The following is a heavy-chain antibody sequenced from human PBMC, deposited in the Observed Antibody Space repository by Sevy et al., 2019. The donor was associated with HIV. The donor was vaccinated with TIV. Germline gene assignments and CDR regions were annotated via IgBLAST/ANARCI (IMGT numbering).Heavy chain of an antibody. V-gene: IGHV1-69*13. J-gene: IGHJ6*02. CDR2: IIPIFGTA. CDR1: GGTFSSYA. Sequence: ASVKVSCKASGGTFSSYAISWVRQAPGQGLEWMGGIIPIFGTANYAQKFQGRVTIPGDESTSTAYMELSTLKLEDTAVDDCAGDPCGASGSSRTIRHYYYYGMDVWGQGTTVTVSS. D-gene: IGHD2-2*01. CDR3: AGDPCGASGSSRTIRHYYYYGMDV.